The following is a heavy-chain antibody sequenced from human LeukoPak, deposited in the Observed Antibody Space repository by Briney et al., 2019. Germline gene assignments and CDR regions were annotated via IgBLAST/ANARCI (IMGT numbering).Heavy chain of an antibody. CDR3: ARDRKVWFLDY. CDR2: ISSSSSTI. Sequence: QPGGSLRLSCVASGFTFSSYNMNWVRQAPGRGLEWISYISSSSSTIYYADSVKGRFTISRDNAKNSLYLQTNSLRAEDTAVYYCARDRKVWFLDYWGQGTLVTVSS. V-gene: IGHV3-48*01. D-gene: IGHD3-10*01. J-gene: IGHJ4*02. CDR1: GFTFSSYN.